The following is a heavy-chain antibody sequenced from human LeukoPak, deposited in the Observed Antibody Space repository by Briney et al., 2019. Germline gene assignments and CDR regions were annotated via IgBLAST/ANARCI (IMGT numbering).Heavy chain of an antibody. V-gene: IGHV5-51*01. CDR1: GYNFTSYW. CDR3: ARTASPRTAILGGSFDY. Sequence: GESLKISCKGSGYNFTSYWIGWVRQMPGKGLEWMGIIYPGDSDTRYSPSFQGQVTISADKSISTAYLQWSSLKASDTAMCYCARTASPRTAILGGSFDYWGQGTLVTVSS. D-gene: IGHD5-18*01. CDR2: IYPGDSDT. J-gene: IGHJ4*02.